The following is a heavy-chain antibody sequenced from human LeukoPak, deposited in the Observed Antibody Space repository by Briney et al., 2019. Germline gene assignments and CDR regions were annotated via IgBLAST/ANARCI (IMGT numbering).Heavy chain of an antibody. Sequence: GGSLRLSCAASGFTFSSYSMNWVRQAPGKGLEWVSYISSSSSTIYYADSVKGRFTISRDNSKNTLYLQMNSLRAEDTAVYYCARSVEMSVMDYYYYYMDVWGKGTTVTVSS. V-gene: IGHV3-48*01. CDR1: GFTFSSYS. CDR3: ARSVEMSVMDYYYYYMDV. D-gene: IGHD5-24*01. CDR2: ISSSSSTI. J-gene: IGHJ6*03.